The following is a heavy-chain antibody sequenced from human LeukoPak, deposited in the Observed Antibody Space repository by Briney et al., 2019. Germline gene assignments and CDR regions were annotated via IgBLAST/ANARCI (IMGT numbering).Heavy chain of an antibody. CDR2: ISGDGGST. D-gene: IGHD3-22*01. V-gene: IGHV3-43*02. J-gene: IGHJ4*02. CDR3: AKDVYYYDSSGFDY. Sequence: PGGSLRLSCTASGFTFSTYSMNWVRQAPGKGLEWVSLISGDGGSTYYADSVKGRFTISRDNSKNSLYLQMNSLRTEDTALYYCAKDVYYYDSSGFDYWGQGTLVTVSS. CDR1: GFTFSTYS.